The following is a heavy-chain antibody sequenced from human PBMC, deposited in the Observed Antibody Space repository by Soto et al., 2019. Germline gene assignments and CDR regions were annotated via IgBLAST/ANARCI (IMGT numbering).Heavy chain of an antibody. CDR1: GFSLSTRGVA. CDR2: IDSADDK. CDR3: ARHRGVAVDGTWTLNYFDY. J-gene: IGHJ4*02. V-gene: IGHV2-70*01. D-gene: IGHD6-19*01. Sequence: SGPTLVNPPQTVTLTCTFSGFSLSTRGVAVSWIRQSPGEAPAWLALIDSADDKYYNRSLKTRLTISKDTSKNLVTLTVADMNPVDTATYYCARHRGVAVDGTWTLNYFDYWGQGILVTVSS.